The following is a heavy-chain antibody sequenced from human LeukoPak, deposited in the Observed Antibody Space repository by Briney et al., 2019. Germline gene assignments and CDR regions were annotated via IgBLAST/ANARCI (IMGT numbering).Heavy chain of an antibody. V-gene: IGHV1-2*02. J-gene: IGHJ6*04. CDR1: GYTFTGYY. D-gene: IGHD2-21*01. CDR2: INPNSGDT. CDR3: ARAYTIAASRRDMDV. Sequence: ASVKVSCKASGYTFTGYYMHWVRQAPGQGLEWMGWINPNSGDTHCAQKFQGRVTMTRDTSINTAYMELSRLGSDDTAVYYCARAYTIAASRRDMDVWGKGTTVTVSS.